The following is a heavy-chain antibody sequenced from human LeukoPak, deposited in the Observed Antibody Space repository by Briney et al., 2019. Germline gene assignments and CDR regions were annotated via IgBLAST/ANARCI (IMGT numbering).Heavy chain of an antibody. CDR2: IYYSGST. CDR1: GGSISSGGYY. D-gene: IGHD3-10*01. Sequence: PSQTLSLTCTVSGGSISSGGYYWSWIRQHPGKGLEWIGYIYYSGSTNYNPSLKSRVTISVDTSKNQFSLKLSSVTAADTAVYYCARGTMVRGVKAPRFDYWGQGTLVTVSS. V-gene: IGHV4-31*03. CDR3: ARGTMVRGVKAPRFDY. J-gene: IGHJ4*02.